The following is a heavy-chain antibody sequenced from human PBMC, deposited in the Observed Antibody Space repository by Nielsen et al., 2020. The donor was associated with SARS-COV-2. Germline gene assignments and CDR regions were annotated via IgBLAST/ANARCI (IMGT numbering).Heavy chain of an antibody. J-gene: IGHJ5*02. V-gene: IGHV3-30*18. D-gene: IGHD1-26*01. CDR2: ISSDGSSK. Sequence: GESLKISCAASGFTFSSYGMHWVRQAPDKGPEWVAMISSDGSSKYYADSVKGRFSISRDNSMNTLYLQMNSLREEDTAVYYCAKDRGKWELLNWFDPWGQGTLVTVSS. CDR1: GFTFSSYG. CDR3: AKDRGKWELLNWFDP.